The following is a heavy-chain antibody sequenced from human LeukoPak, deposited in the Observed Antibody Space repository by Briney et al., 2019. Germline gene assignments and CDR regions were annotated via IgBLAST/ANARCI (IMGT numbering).Heavy chain of an antibody. D-gene: IGHD1-26*01. CDR3: AKDRDSGSYQFDFYYYYYGMDV. CDR1: GFTFSSYA. J-gene: IGHJ6*02. Sequence: GGSLRLSCAASGFTFSSYAMSWVRQAPGKGLEWVSAISGSGGSTYYADSVKGRFTISRDNSKNALYLQMNSLRAEDTAVYYRAKDRDSGSYQFDFYYYYYGMDVWGQGTTVTVSS. CDR2: ISGSGGST. V-gene: IGHV3-23*01.